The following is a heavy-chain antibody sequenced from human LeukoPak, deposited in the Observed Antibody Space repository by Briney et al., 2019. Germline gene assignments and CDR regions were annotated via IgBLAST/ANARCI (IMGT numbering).Heavy chain of an antibody. CDR2: IYYSGST. Sequence: SETLSLTCTVSGGSISSSSYYWGWIRQPPGKGLEWIGSIYYSGSTYYNPSLKSRVTISVDTSKNQFSLKLSSVTAADTAVYYCASSGLEAAAGTGNFDYWGQGTLVTVSS. V-gene: IGHV4-39*07. D-gene: IGHD6-13*01. CDR1: GGSISSSSYY. CDR3: ASSGLEAAAGTGNFDY. J-gene: IGHJ4*02.